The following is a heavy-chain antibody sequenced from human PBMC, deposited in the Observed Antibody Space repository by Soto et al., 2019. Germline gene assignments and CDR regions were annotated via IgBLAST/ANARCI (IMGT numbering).Heavy chain of an antibody. CDR2: IHYSGSA. J-gene: IGHJ3*02. CDR3: ARMNQLAPKRNAFDI. CDR1: GDSIDRSL. V-gene: IGHV4-59*01. Sequence: PEKLRDPCAVPGDSIDRSLWSWTRQSPGKGLQWIGYIHYSGSANYNPSLKTRVTMSVDTSKTQFSLSLTSVTAADTAVYYCARMNQLAPKRNAFDIWGQGPLVT. D-gene: IGHD1-1*01.